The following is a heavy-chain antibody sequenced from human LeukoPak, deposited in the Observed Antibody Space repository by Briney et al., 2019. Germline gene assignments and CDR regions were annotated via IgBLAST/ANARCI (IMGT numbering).Heavy chain of an antibody. V-gene: IGHV3-30-3*01. J-gene: IGHJ4*02. D-gene: IGHD4-17*01. CDR2: ISYDGSNK. CDR1: GFTFSSYA. Sequence: PGRSLRLSCAASGFTFSSYAMHWVRQAPGKGLEWVAVISYDGSNKYYADSVKGRFTISRDNSKNTLYLQMNSLRAEDTAVYYCARSLTTVTTRFDYWGQGTLVTVSS. CDR3: ARSLTTVTTRFDY.